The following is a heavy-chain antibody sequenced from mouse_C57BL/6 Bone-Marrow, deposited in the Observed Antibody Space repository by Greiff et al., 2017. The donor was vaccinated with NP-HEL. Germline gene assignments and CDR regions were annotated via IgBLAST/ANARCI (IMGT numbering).Heavy chain of an antibody. J-gene: IGHJ1*03. CDR2: INPYNGGT. V-gene: IGHV1-19*01. Sequence: EVKLVESGPVLVKPGASVKMSCKASGYTFTDYYMNWVKQSHGKSLEWIGVINPYNGGTSYNQKFKGKATLTVDKSSSTAYMELNSLTSEDSAVDYCARVGYYFYWYFDVWGTGTTVTVSS. CDR1: GYTFTDYY. CDR3: ARVGYYFYWYFDV. D-gene: IGHD2-3*01.